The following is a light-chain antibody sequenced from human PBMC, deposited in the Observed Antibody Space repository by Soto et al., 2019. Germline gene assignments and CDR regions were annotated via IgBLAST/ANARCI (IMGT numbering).Light chain of an antibody. CDR1: QSISSY. CDR3: QQSYSTPYT. CDR2: AAS. J-gene: IGKJ2*01. Sequence: DIQMTQSPSSLSASVGDRVTITCRASQSISSYLYWYQQKPGKAPKLLIYAASTLQSGVPSRFSGSGSGTDFTLTISSQQPEDFATYYCQQSYSTPYTFGQGTKLEIK. V-gene: IGKV1-39*01.